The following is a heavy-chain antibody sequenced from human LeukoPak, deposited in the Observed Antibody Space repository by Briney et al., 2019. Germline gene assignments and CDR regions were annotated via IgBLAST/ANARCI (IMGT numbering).Heavy chain of an antibody. Sequence: GGSLRLSCAASGFSFSSYGMHWVRQAPGKGLEWVAVISYDGSNKYYADSVKGRFTISRDNSKNTLYLQMNSLRAEDTAVYYCAKVGGSYEAPDYWGRGTLVTVSS. D-gene: IGHD1-26*01. V-gene: IGHV3-30*18. CDR2: ISYDGSNK. J-gene: IGHJ4*02. CDR3: AKVGGSYEAPDY. CDR1: GFSFSSYG.